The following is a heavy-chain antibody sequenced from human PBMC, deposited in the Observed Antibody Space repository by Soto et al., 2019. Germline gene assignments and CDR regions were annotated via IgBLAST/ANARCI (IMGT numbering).Heavy chain of an antibody. Sequence: QVQLQESGPGLVKPSETLSLTCTVSGGSVSSGTYYWSWIRQPPGKGLEWIGYIYYSGNTNYNPYLKSRVTISVDTSKNQFSLKLSSVTAADTAVYYCAREGSGWSYFDYWGHGTLVTVSS. V-gene: IGHV4-61*01. J-gene: IGHJ4*03. CDR1: GGSVSSGTYY. D-gene: IGHD6-19*01. CDR3: AREGSGWSYFDY. CDR2: IYYSGNT.